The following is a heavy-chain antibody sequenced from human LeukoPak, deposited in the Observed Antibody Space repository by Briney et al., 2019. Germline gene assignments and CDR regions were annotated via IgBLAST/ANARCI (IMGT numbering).Heavy chain of an antibody. Sequence: SQTLSLTCTVSGGSIGSGGYYWSWIRQHPGKGLEWIGYIHYSGSTYYNPSLKSRVTISVDTSKNQFSLKLSSVTAADTAVYYCAREGEVREMTTWGQGTLVTVSS. CDR2: IHYSGST. CDR3: AREGEVREMTT. V-gene: IGHV4-31*03. D-gene: IGHD5-24*01. CDR1: GGSIGSGGYY. J-gene: IGHJ4*02.